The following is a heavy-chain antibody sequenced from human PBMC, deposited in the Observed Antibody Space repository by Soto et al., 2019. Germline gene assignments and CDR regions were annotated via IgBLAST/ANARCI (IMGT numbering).Heavy chain of an antibody. CDR2: ISGSGRNT. V-gene: IGHV3-23*01. J-gene: IGHJ4*02. D-gene: IGHD6-19*01. Sequence: EVQVLESGGGLAQPGGSLRLSCATSGFTFSSNGMSWVRQAPGKGLDWVSGISGSGRNTYYADSVKGRFTISRDNSKNTLFLQMNSLRAEDTAVYYCARLSSGWYFDYWGQGTLVTVSS. CDR3: ARLSSGWYFDY. CDR1: GFTFSSNG.